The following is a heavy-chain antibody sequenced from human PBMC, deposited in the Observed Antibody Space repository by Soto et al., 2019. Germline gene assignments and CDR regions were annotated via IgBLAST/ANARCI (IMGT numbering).Heavy chain of an antibody. CDR3: AKSISAIPGDS. J-gene: IGHJ4*02. Sequence: EVQLVESGGGLVQSGGSLRLSCAASGFTFSSYWMSWVRQGPGKGPEWVANIKQDGSEIYYVDSVKGRFTISRDNAKSSLYLQMPSLRAEDTAVYHCAKSISAIPGDSWGQGTLVTVSS. V-gene: IGHV3-7*05. CDR2: IKQDGSEI. CDR1: GFTFSSYW. D-gene: IGHD2-2*01.